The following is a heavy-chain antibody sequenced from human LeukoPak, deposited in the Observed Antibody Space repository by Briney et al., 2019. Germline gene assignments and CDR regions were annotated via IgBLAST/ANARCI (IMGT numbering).Heavy chain of an antibody. CDR1: GGSISSSSYY. V-gene: IGHV4-39*01. CDR2: IYYSGST. Sequence: SETLSLTCTVSGGSISSSSYYWGWIRQPPGKRLEWIGSIYYSGSTYYNPSLKSRVTISVDTSKNQFSLKLSSVTAADTAVYYCARHYYDSSGYDYRGQGTLVTVSS. D-gene: IGHD3-22*01. CDR3: ARHYYDSSGYDY. J-gene: IGHJ4*02.